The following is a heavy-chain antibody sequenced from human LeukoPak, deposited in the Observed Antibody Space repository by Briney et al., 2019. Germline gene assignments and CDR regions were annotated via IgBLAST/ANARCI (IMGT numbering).Heavy chain of an antibody. V-gene: IGHV3-48*04. J-gene: IGHJ4*02. D-gene: IGHD1-14*01. CDR3: ARERETFGIIDS. CDR2: IGSSCSTI. Sequence: GGSLRLSCAASGFSFSTHSFHWVRQSPGKGLEWVAYIGSSCSTIYQAKSMKGRISISRDNAKNSLFLQMSSLRVEDTAVYYCARERETFGIIDSWGQGTLVAVSS. CDR1: GFSFSTHS.